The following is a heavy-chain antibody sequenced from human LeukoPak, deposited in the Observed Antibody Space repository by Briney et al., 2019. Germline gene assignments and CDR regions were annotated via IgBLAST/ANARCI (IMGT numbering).Heavy chain of an antibody. CDR2: ISYDGSNK. CDR1: GFTFSNYA. CDR3: AREGGLNAVDY. D-gene: IGHD3-16*01. V-gene: IGHV3-30-3*01. Sequence: PGGSLRLSCAASGFTFSNYAMHWVRQAPGKGLEWVAAISYDGSNKYYADSVKGRFPISRDNSKNTLYLQMNSLGAEDMAVYYCAREGGLNAVDYWGQGTLVTVSS. J-gene: IGHJ4*02.